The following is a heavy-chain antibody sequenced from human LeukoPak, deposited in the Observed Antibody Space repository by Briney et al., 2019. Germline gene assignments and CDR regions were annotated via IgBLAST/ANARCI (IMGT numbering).Heavy chain of an antibody. D-gene: IGHD2-15*01. V-gene: IGHV3-53*01. CDR2: IYSGGST. J-gene: IGHJ4*02. Sequence: GGSLRLSCAASGFTVSSNYMSWVRQAPGKGLEWVSVIYSGGSTYYADSVKGRFTISRDSSKNTLYLQMNSLRAEDTAVYYCARTRGYCSGGSCYRTFYFDYWGQGTLVTVSS. CDR3: ARTRGYCSGGSCYRTFYFDY. CDR1: GFTVSSNY.